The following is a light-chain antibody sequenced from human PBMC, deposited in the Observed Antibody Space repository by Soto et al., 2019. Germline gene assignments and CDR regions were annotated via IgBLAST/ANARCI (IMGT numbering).Light chain of an antibody. Sequence: DLVMTQPLFSLSVTPGQPASISCKSSQSLLHGDGKTYLYWYLQKAGQFPQLLIHEVSNRFSGVPDRFSGSGSGTDFSLKIIRVEAEDVGVYYCLQSLQLPLTFGARTKVDIK. CDR3: LQSLQLPLT. J-gene: IGKJ4*01. V-gene: IGKV2D-29*02. CDR1: QSLLHGDGKTY. CDR2: EVS.